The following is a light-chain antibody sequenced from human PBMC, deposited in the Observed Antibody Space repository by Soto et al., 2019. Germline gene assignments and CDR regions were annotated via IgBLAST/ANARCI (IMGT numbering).Light chain of an antibody. CDR2: YIS. CDR1: QSAGNF. CDR3: TQHNQWPIP. V-gene: IGKV3D-15*01. J-gene: IGKJ5*01. Sequence: EIVLTQSPGTLSVSPGETASLSFRASQSAGNFLSWYQQKPGQAPRLLIYYISTRATGIPARFSGSGSGTEFTLTINSLQSEDSAVYYCTQHNQWPIPFGQVARLAIK.